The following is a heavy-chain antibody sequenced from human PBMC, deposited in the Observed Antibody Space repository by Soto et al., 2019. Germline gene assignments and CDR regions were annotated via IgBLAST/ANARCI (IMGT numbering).Heavy chain of an antibody. CDR2: ISGSGGST. J-gene: IGHJ3*02. V-gene: IGHV3-23*01. Sequence: EVQLLESGGGLVQPGGSLRLSCAASGFTFSSYAMSWVRQAPGKGLEWVSAISGSGGSTYYADSVKGRSTISRDNSKNTLYLQMNSLRAEDTAVYYCAKDATITMIVVVIADAFDIWGQGTMVTVSS. D-gene: IGHD3-22*01. CDR1: GFTFSSYA. CDR3: AKDATITMIVVVIADAFDI.